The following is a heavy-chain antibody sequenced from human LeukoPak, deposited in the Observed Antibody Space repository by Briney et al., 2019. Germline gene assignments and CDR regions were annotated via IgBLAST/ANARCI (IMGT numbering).Heavy chain of an antibody. D-gene: IGHD3-3*01. CDR1: GGSISSSNYY. CDR3: ASSDFWSGLTRPFDY. V-gene: IGHV4-39*07. CDR2: IYYSGST. Sequence: NPSETLSLTCTVSGGSISSSNYYWGWIRQPPGKGLEWIGSIYYSGSTYYNPSLKSRVTISVDTSKNQFSLKLSSVTAADTAVYYCASSDFWSGLTRPFDYWGQGTLVTVSS. J-gene: IGHJ4*02.